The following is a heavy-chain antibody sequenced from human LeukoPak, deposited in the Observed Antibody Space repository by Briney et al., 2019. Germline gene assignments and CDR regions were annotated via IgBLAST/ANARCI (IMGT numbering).Heavy chain of an antibody. CDR2: ISGSGGST. V-gene: IGHV3-23*01. Sequence: QSGGSLRLSCAASGFTFSSYAMSWVRQAPGKGLEWVSAISGSGGSTYYADSVKGRFTISRDNSKNTLYLQMNSLRAEDTAVYYCAKDHLRAGLYSSGWSPFDYWGQGTLVTVSS. CDR3: AKDHLRAGLYSSGWSPFDY. J-gene: IGHJ4*02. CDR1: GFTFSSYA. D-gene: IGHD6-19*01.